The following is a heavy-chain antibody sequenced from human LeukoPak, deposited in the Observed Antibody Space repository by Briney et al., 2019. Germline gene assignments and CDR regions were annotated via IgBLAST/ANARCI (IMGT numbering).Heavy chain of an antibody. Sequence: GGSLRLSCAASLFTFSSHWMRWVRQAPGNGREGVANIKGDESETYYVDSMNGRFTISRDNAENTLYLRMSSLRVEDTAVYFCARDRRYYEYFEYWGQGILVSVSS. D-gene: IGHD3-16*01. CDR2: IKGDESET. CDR1: LFTFSSHW. J-gene: IGHJ4*02. V-gene: IGHV3-7*04. CDR3: ARDRRYYEYFEY.